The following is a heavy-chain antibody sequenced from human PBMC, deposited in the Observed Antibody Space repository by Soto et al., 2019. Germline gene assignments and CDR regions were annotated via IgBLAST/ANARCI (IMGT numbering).Heavy chain of an antibody. CDR1: GFTFSSYG. D-gene: IGHD4-17*01. Sequence: QVQLVESGGGVVQPGRSLRLSCAASGFTFSSYGMHWVRQAPGKGLEWVAFIWYDGSNKYYADSVEGRFTISRDNSKNPLYLQMNSLRAEGTAVYYCARDVGTTYFDYWGQGTLITVSS. V-gene: IGHV3-33*01. CDR3: ARDVGTTYFDY. CDR2: IWYDGSNK. J-gene: IGHJ4*02.